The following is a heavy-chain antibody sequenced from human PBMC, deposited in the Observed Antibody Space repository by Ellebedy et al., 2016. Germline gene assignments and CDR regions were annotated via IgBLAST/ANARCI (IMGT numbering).Heavy chain of an antibody. J-gene: IGHJ6*03. CDR2: INHSGST. Sequence: SETLSLXXTVSGGSISSYYWSWIRQPPGKGLEWLGGINHSGSTNYNPSLKSRVTISVDTSKNQFSLKLSSVTAADTAVYYCARGGYSYGQRDYYMDVWGKGTTVTVSS. D-gene: IGHD5-18*01. CDR1: GGSISSYY. CDR3: ARGGYSYGQRDYYMDV. V-gene: IGHV4-34*01.